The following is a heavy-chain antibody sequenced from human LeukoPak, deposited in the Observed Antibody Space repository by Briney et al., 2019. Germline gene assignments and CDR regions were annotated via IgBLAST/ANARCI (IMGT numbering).Heavy chain of an antibody. V-gene: IGHV4-59*08. D-gene: IGHD3-3*01. Sequence: KPSETLSLTCAVYGGSFSGYYWSWIRQPPGKGLEWIGYIYYSGSTNYNPSLKSRVTISVDTSKNQFSLKLRSVTAADTAVYYCARGDYDFWSGYLGPPSYWGQGTLVTVSS. CDR2: IYYSGST. J-gene: IGHJ4*02. CDR1: GGSFSGYY. CDR3: ARGDYDFWSGYLGPPSY.